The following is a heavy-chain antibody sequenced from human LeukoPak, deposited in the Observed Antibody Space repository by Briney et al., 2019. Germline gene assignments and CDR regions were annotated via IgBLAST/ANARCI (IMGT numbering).Heavy chain of an antibody. CDR1: GGSFSGYY. CDR3: ARVGYGYNYYHGMDV. J-gene: IGHJ6*02. V-gene: IGHV4-34*01. D-gene: IGHD5-18*01. Sequence: SETLSLTCAVYGGSFSGYYWSWIRQPPGKGLEWIGEINHSGSTNYNPSLKSRVTISVDTSKNQFSLKLSSVTAADTAVYYCARVGYGYNYYHGMDVWGQGTTVTVSS. CDR2: INHSGST.